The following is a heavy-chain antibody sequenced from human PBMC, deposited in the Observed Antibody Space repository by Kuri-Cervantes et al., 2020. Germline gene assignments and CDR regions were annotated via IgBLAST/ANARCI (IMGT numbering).Heavy chain of an antibody. CDR3: ARGRGYYDSSGYTAFDI. V-gene: IGHV1-8*01. J-gene: IGHJ3*02. CDR1: GYTFTSYD. Sequence: ASVKVSCKASGYTFTSYDINWVRQATGQGLEWMGWMNPNSGNTGYAQKFQGRVTMTTDTSTSTAYMELRSLRSDDTAVYYCARGRGYYDSSGYTAFDIWGQGTMVTVSS. D-gene: IGHD3-22*01. CDR2: MNPNSGNT.